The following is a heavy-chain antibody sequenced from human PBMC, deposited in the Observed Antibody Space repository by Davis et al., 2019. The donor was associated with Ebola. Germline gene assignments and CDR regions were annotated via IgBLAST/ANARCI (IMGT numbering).Heavy chain of an antibody. Sequence: GESLKISCAASGFTFSDYYMSWIRQAPGKRLEWVSYISSSGSTIYYADSVKGRFTISRDNAKNSLYLQMNRLRGEDTAVYYCARVVPAGMVVYYYYRMDVWGKGTTVTVSS. CDR2: ISSSGSTI. CDR3: ARVVPAGMVVYYYYRMDV. V-gene: IGHV3-11*01. D-gene: IGHD2-2*01. J-gene: IGHJ6*04. CDR1: GFTFSDYY.